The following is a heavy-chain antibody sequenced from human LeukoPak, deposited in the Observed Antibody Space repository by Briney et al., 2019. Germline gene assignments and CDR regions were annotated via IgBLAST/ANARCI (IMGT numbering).Heavy chain of an antibody. J-gene: IGHJ6*02. CDR2: INHSGST. D-gene: IGHD3-10*01. Sequence: SETLSLTCAVYGGSLSGYYWSWIRQPPGKGLEWIGEINHSGSTNYNPSLKSRVTISVDTSKNQFSLKLSSVTAADTAVYYCARVILWLGAPYGMDVWGQGTTVTVSS. V-gene: IGHV4-34*01. CDR3: ARVILWLGAPYGMDV. CDR1: GGSLSGYY.